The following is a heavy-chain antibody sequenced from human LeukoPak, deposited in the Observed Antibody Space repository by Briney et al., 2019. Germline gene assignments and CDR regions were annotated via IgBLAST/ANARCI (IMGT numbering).Heavy chain of an antibody. Sequence: GGSLRLSCAASGFTFSDYYMSWIRQAPGKGLEWVSYISHSGRTMYYADSVKGRFTISRDNAKNSLYLQMNSLRAGDTAVYYCVRDSIVRGNIGNDMDVWGKGTTVTVSS. CDR3: VRDSIVRGNIGNDMDV. J-gene: IGHJ6*03. D-gene: IGHD2-8*01. CDR2: ISHSGRTM. V-gene: IGHV3-11*01. CDR1: GFTFSDYY.